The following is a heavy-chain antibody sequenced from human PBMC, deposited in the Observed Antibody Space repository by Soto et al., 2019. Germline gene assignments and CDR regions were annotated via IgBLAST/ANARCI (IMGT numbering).Heavy chain of an antibody. J-gene: IGHJ6*02. CDR3: XXXXGYGMDV. CDR2: IYYSGST. CDR1: GGSIXXXX. V-gene: IGHV4-59*01. Sequence: QVQLQESGPGLVKPSETLSLTCTVSGGSIXXXXXXWIRQPPGKGLEWIGYIYYSGSTNYNPSLKXXXXXXXXXXXXXXXXXXXXXXXXXXXXXXXXXXXGYGMDVWGQGTTVTVSS.